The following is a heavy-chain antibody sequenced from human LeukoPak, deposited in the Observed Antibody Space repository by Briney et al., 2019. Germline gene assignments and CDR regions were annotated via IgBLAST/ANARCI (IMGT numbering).Heavy chain of an antibody. V-gene: IGHV1-46*01. D-gene: IGHD5-24*01. CDR3: AREDQGLQFSYSMWDY. CDR1: GYTFTRYY. Sequence: ASVKVSCKASGYTFTRYYMHWVRQAPGQGLEWMGVIDPSGGSTTYSQKFQGTVTMTRDTSTSTVYMELSSLRSEDTAVYYCAREDQGLQFSYSMWDYWGQGTLVTVSS. J-gene: IGHJ4*02. CDR2: IDPSGGST.